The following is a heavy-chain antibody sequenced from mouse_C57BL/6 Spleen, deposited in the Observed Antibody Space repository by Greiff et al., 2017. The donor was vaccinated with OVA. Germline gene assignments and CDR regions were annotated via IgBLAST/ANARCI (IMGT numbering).Heavy chain of an antibody. CDR3: TTDGGRAY. V-gene: IGHV14-4*01. CDR1: GFNITDDY. J-gene: IGHJ3*01. CDR2: IDPENGDT. D-gene: IGHD2-3*01. Sequence: VQLQQSGAELVRPGASVKLSCTASGFNITDDYMHWVKQRPEQGLEWIGWIDPENGDTEYASKFQGKATITADTSSNTAYLHLSSLTSEDTAVYYYTTDGGRAYWGQGTLVTVSA.